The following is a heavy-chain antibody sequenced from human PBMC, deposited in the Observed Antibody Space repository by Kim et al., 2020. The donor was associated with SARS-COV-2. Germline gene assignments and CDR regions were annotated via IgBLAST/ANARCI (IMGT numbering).Heavy chain of an antibody. CDR2: INWNGGST. CDR3: ARFSCTNGVCYYYYGMDV. J-gene: IGHJ6*02. V-gene: IGHV3-20*01. CDR1: GFTFDDYG. D-gene: IGHD2-8*01. Sequence: GGSLRLSCAASGFTFDDYGMSWVRQAPGKGLEWVSGINWNGGSTGYADSVKGRFTISRDNAKNSLYLQMNSLRAEDTALYHCARFSCTNGVCYYYYGMDVWGQGTTVTVSS.